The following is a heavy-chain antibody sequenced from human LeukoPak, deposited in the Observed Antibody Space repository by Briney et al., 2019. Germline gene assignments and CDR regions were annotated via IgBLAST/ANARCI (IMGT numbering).Heavy chain of an antibody. J-gene: IGHJ6*04. Sequence: GGSLRLSCAASDFSFITYAMSWVRQAPGKGLEWVSTSGGGDATYYADSVKGRFTISRDNAKNSLYLQMNSLRAEDTAVYYCAELGITMIGGVWGKGTTVTISS. CDR2: SGGGDAT. V-gene: IGHV3-23*01. CDR3: AELGITMIGGV. D-gene: IGHD3-10*02. CDR1: DFSFITYA.